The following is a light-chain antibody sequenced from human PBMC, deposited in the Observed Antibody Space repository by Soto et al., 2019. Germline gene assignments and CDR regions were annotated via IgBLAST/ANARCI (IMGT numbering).Light chain of an antibody. V-gene: IGLV2-14*03. CDR3: SSYTTSSTPWV. CDR1: SSDVGGYNY. Sequence: QSVLTQPTSVSGSPGQSITISCSGTSSDVGGYNYVSWYQHHPGKAPKLMICNVSDRPSGVSNRFSGSKSGNTASLTISGLQAEDEADYYCSSYTTSSTPWVFGNGTQLTVL. J-gene: IGLJ1*01. CDR2: NVS.